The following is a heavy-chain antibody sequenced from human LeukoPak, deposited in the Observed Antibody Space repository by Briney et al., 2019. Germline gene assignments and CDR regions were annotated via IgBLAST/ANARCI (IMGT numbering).Heavy chain of an antibody. CDR2: IIPSLDVA. CDR1: GDTFIPYT. J-gene: IGHJ4*02. Sequence: SVKVSCKASGDTFIPYTFSWVRQAPGQGLKWIGRIIPSLDVANYAQKFQGRVTLSVDRDTATTYMEVTSLRSEDTAIYYCARDHCSPGTCLGGHWGQGTLVTVSS. V-gene: IGHV1-69*04. CDR3: ARDHCSPGTCLGGH. D-gene: IGHD2-15*01.